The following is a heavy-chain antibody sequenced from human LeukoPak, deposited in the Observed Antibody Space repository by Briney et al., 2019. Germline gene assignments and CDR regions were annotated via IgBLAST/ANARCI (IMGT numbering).Heavy chain of an antibody. CDR1: GFTFSSYW. D-gene: IGHD3-3*01. Sequence: KSGGSLRLSCAASGFTFSSYWMHWVRQAPGKGLVWVPRINTDGSSTSYADSVKGRFTISRDNAKNTLYLQMNSLRAEDTAVYYCARGNYDFWSGYINWGQGTLVTVSS. CDR2: INTDGSST. CDR3: ARGNYDFWSGYIN. V-gene: IGHV3-74*01. J-gene: IGHJ4*02.